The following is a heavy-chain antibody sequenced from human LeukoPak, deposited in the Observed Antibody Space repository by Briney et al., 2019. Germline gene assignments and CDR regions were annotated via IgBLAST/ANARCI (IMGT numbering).Heavy chain of an antibody. J-gene: IGHJ5*02. D-gene: IGHD3-10*01. Sequence: ASVKVSCKSSVYTFTGYYMHWVRQAPGQGLEWMGWIKPNSGGTNYAQKFQGRVTMTRDTSISTAYMELSRLRSDDTAVYYCARGITMVRGVIMDWFDPWGQGTLVSVSS. V-gene: IGHV1-2*02. CDR1: VYTFTGYY. CDR3: ARGITMVRGVIMDWFDP. CDR2: IKPNSGGT.